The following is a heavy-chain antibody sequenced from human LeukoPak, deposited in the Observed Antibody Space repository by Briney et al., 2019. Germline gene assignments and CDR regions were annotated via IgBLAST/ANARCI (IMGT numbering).Heavy chain of an antibody. D-gene: IGHD3-3*01. CDR2: ISGSGGST. V-gene: IGHV3-23*01. J-gene: IGHJ6*03. Sequence: GGALRLSCAASGFTFSSYAMSWVRQAPGNGLEWVSAISGSGGSTYYADSVKGRFTISRDNSKNTLYLQMNSLRAEDTAVYYCAKDMLITIFGVVIIDYYMDVWGKGTTVTVSS. CDR3: AKDMLITIFGVVIIDYYMDV. CDR1: GFTFSSYA.